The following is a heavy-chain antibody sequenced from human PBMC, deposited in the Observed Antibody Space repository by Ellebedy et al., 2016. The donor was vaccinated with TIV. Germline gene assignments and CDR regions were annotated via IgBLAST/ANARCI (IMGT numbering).Heavy chain of an antibody. CDR3: AGRGRTEFSSSCFPY. CDR1: GASITNHY. J-gene: IGHJ4*02. CDR2: VYHGGSG. Sequence: MPSETLSLTCAVSGASITNHYWTWLRQTPGKGLEWIGSVYHGGSGNLNPSLKSRVTMSVDTSKSQFSLQLSSVTAADTAVYYCAGRGRTEFSSSCFPYWGQGTLVTVSS. V-gene: IGHV4-59*11. D-gene: IGHD6-13*01.